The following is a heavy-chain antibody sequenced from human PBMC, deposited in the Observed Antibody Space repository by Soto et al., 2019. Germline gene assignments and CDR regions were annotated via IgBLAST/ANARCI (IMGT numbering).Heavy chain of an antibody. Sequence: QITLKESGPPLVKPTQTLTLTCTFSGFSLSSTRMAVGWIRQPPGKALEWLALIYWDDDKRYSPFLKSRLTITKDTSKNQVVLTMSTMVPVDTARYYCAHIVVAGLGYYFDYWGQGTLVTVSS. CDR2: IYWDDDK. V-gene: IGHV2-5*02. CDR3: AHIVVAGLGYYFDY. CDR1: GFSLSSTRMA. J-gene: IGHJ4*02. D-gene: IGHD6-19*01.